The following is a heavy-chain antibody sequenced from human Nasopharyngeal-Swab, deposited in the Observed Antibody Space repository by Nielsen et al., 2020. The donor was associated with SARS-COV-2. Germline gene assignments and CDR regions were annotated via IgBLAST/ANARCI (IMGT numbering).Heavy chain of an antibody. CDR2: IWYDGSNK. V-gene: IGHV3-33*01. D-gene: IGHD3-10*01. CDR3: ARNVYYYYARTLDY. J-gene: IGHJ4*02. Sequence: GESLKTSFAAPGFTFSSYGMHWVRQAPGKGLEWVAVIWYDGSNKYYADSVKGRFTISRDNSKNTLYLQMNSLRAEDTAVYYCARNVYYYYARTLDYWGQGTLVTVSS. CDR1: GFTFSSYG.